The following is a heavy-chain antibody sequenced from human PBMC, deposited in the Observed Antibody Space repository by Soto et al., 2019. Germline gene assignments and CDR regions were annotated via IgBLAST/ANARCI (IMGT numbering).Heavy chain of an antibody. V-gene: IGHV3-23*01. J-gene: IGHJ5*01. CDR2: ISTDGGGT. D-gene: IGHD3-10*01. CDR1: GFPFSRFA. CDR3: AKNYFLDS. Sequence: EVQLLDSGGGLVQPGGSLRLSCDAPGFPFSRFAMTWVRQAPGKGLEWVSSISTDGGGTYYADSVKGRFTISRDNSRNTLYLQMTSLTAADTALYYCAKNYFLDSWGQGTLVTVSS.